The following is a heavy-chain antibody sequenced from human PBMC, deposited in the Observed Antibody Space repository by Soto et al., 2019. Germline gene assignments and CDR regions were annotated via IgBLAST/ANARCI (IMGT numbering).Heavy chain of an antibody. D-gene: IGHD2-2*01. CDR3: AKCGRIVVVPAASDGMDV. V-gene: IGHV3-23*01. CDR1: GFTFSSYA. CDR2: ISDSGDRT. J-gene: IGHJ6*02. Sequence: GGSLRLSCAASGFTFSSYAMNWVRQAPGKGLEWVSTISDSGDRTYYADSVKGRFTISRDNSKNTLYLQMNSLRAEDTAVYYCAKCGRIVVVPAASDGMDVWGQGTTVTVSS.